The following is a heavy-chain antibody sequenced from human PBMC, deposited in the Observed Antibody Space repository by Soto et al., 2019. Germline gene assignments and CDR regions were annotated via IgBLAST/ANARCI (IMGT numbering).Heavy chain of an antibody. CDR3: ARGVVAATLCDY. CDR2: IYYSGST. D-gene: IGHD2-15*01. J-gene: IGHJ4*02. V-gene: IGHV4-61*01. Sequence: SEALSLTCTVSGSSVSSRSYYWSWIRQPPGKGLEWIGYIYYSGSTNYNPSLKSRVTISVDTSKNQFSLKLSSVTAADTAVYYCARGVVAATLCDYWGQGTLVTVSS. CDR1: GSSVSSRSYY.